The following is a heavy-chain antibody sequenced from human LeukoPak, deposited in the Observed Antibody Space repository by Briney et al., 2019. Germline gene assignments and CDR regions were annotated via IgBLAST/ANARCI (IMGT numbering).Heavy chain of an antibody. D-gene: IGHD1-26*01. V-gene: IGHV1-18*01. CDR1: GYTFTSYG. CDR2: ISAYNGNT. Sequence: ASVKVSCKASGYTFTSYGISWVRQAPGQGLEWMGWISAYNGNTNYAQKLQGRVTMTTDPSTSTAYMELRSLRSDDTAVYYCARDSVGSGSYYAGFDYWGQGTLVTVSS. CDR3: ARDSVGSGSYYAGFDY. J-gene: IGHJ4*02.